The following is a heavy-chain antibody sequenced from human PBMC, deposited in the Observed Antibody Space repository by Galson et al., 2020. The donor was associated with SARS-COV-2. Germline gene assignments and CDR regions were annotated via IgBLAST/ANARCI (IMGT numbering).Heavy chain of an antibody. J-gene: IGHJ4*02. V-gene: IGHV3-23*01. CDR2: ISGSGGST. CDR1: GFTFSSYA. Sequence: GESLKISCAASGFTFSSYAMSWVRQAPGKGLEWVSAISGSGGSTYYADSVKGRFTISRDNSKNTLYLQMNSLRAEDTAVYYCAKDSEAESLQQPHDYWGQGTLVTVSS. CDR3: AKDSEAESLQQPHDY. D-gene: IGHD6-13*01.